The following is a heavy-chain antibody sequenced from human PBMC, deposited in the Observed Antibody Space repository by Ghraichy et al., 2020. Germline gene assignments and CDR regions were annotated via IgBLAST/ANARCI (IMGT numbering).Heavy chain of an antibody. CDR1: GFTFSNAW. CDR3: TTELWYSGSYYLGLIDY. CDR2: IKSKTDGGTT. J-gene: IGHJ4*02. D-gene: IGHD1-26*01. V-gene: IGHV3-15*01. Sequence: GGSLRLSCAASGFTFSNAWMSWVRQAPGKGLEWVGRIKSKTDGGTTDYAAPVKGRFTISRDDSKNTLYLQMNSLKTEDTAVYYCTTELWYSGSYYLGLIDYWGQGTLVTVSS.